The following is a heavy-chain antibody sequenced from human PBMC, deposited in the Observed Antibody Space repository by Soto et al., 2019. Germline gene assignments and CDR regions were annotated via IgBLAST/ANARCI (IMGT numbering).Heavy chain of an antibody. Sequence: QVQLVQSGAEVKKPRASVTVSCKASGYTFTSYYIHWVRQAPGQGLEWMGIINPSGGSTSYAQKFQGRVTMTRDTSTNTVYMEVSGLRSEDTAVYYCARDQEPSTLYYDYYYMDVWGKGTTVTVSS. CDR1: GYTFTSYY. V-gene: IGHV1-46*03. CDR2: INPSGGST. CDR3: ARDQEPSTLYYDYYYMDV. J-gene: IGHJ6*03.